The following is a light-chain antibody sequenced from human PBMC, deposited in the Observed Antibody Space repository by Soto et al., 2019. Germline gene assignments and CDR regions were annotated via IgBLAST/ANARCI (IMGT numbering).Light chain of an antibody. CDR1: TSNIGANP. CDR3: ASWDDSQSGFGL. CDR2: GSD. V-gene: IGLV1-44*01. Sequence: QSVLTQPPSMSGTPGQRVIISCSGSTSNIGANPVNWYQQLPGTAPKLLIYGSDRRPSGVPDRFSGSKSATSASLAISGLQSADEAEYYCASWDDSQSGFGLFGGGTKVTVL. J-gene: IGLJ3*02.